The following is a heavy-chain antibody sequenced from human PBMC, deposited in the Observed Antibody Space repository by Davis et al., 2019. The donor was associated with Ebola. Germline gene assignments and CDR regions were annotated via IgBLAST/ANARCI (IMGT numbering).Heavy chain of an antibody. CDR2: ISSSSSTI. Sequence: GESLKISCAASGFTFSSYSMNWVRQAPGKGLEWVSYISSSSSTIYYADSVKGRFTISRDNAKNSLYLQMNSLRAEDTAVYYCARDCSGNYYGSGSKRHYFDYWGQGTLVTVSS. D-gene: IGHD3-10*01. V-gene: IGHV3-48*01. CDR1: GFTFSSYS. CDR3: ARDCSGNYYGSGSKRHYFDY. J-gene: IGHJ4*02.